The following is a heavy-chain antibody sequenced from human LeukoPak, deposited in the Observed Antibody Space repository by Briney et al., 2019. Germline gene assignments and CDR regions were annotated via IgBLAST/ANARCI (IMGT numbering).Heavy chain of an antibody. V-gene: IGHV3-21*01. CDR2: ISSSSSYT. CDR3: ARVVAAAVDY. CDR1: GFTFSSYS. J-gene: IGHJ4*02. D-gene: IGHD6-13*01. Sequence: GGSLRLSCAASGFTFSSYSMNWVRQAPGKGLEWVSSISSSSSYTYYADSVKGRFTISRDNAKNSLYLQMNSLRAEDTAVYYCARVVAAAVDYWGQGTLVTVSS.